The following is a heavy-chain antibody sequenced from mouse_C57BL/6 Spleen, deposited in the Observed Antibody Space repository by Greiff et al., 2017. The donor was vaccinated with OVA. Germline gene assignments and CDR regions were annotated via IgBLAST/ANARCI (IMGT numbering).Heavy chain of an antibody. V-gene: IGHV1-59*01. CDR2: IDPSDSYT. CDR1: GYTFTSYW. CDR3: ARRITTVVATRGYFDV. J-gene: IGHJ1*03. D-gene: IGHD1-1*01. Sequence: QVQLQQPGAELVRPGTSVKLSCKASGYTFTSYWMHWVKQRPGQGLEWIGVIDPSDSYTNYNQKFKGKATLTVDTSSSTAYMQLSSLTSEDSAVYYCARRITTVVATRGYFDVWGTGTTVTVSS.